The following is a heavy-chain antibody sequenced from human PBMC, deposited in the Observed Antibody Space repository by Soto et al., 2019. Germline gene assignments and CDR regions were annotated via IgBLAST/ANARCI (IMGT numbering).Heavy chain of an antibody. CDR3: AKATTNGGWFNPFDS. J-gene: IGHJ4*02. CDR1: GFSFVNYA. Sequence: QTGGSLRLSCAASGFSFVNYAMNWVRQAPGKGLECVSGLSGSGTSTYYADSVKGRFTISRDNSRDTLFLQMNSLTADDTAVYYCAKATTNGGWFNPFDSWGQGALVTVYS. V-gene: IGHV3-23*01. D-gene: IGHD6-19*01. CDR2: LSGSGTST.